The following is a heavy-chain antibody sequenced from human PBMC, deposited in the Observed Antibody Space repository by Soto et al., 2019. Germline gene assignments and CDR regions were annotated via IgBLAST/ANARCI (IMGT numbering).Heavy chain of an antibody. J-gene: IGHJ4*02. V-gene: IGHV4-30-4*01. CDR1: GGSISSGDYY. D-gene: IGHD3-10*01. Sequence: SETLSLTCTVSGGSISSGDYYWSWIRQPPGKGLEWIGYIYYSGSTYYNPSLKSRVTISVDTSKNQFSLKLSSVTAADTAVYYCARVGGFGATTIDYWGQGTLVTVS. CDR2: IYYSGST. CDR3: ARVGGFGATTIDY.